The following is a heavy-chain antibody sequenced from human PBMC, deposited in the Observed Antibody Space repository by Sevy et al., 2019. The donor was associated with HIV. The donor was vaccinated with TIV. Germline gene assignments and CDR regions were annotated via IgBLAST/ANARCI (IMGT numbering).Heavy chain of an antibody. Sequence: GGSLRLSCVASGFTFGMHGMHWVRQAPGKGLEWVAAVSFDGSNKYYGESVKGRVAISRDNSGRTLYLQMNGLRLDDTALYYCAKDFEPNRYCSSGSCHDNFDVWGRGTMVTVSS. J-gene: IGHJ3*01. V-gene: IGHV3-30*18. CDR2: VSFDGSNK. CDR3: AKDFEPNRYCSSGSCHDNFDV. D-gene: IGHD2-2*01. CDR1: GFTFGMHG.